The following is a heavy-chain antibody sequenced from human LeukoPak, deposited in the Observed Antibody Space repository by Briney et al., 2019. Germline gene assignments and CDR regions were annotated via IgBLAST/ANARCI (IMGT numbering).Heavy chain of an antibody. V-gene: IGHV4-61*01. CDR3: ARGRLGATY. Sequence: PSETLSLTCTVSGGSVSRGSNYWSWTRQPPGKGLEWIGYIHHSGTTNYSPSLKSRVTISVDMSKNQFFLNLTSVTAADTAVYYCARGRLGATYWGQGTLVTVSS. CDR1: GGSVSRGSNY. D-gene: IGHD1-26*01. J-gene: IGHJ4*02. CDR2: IHHSGTT.